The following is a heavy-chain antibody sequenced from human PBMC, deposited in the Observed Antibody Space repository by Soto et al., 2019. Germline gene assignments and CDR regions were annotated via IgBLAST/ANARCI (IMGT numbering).Heavy chain of an antibody. V-gene: IGHV6-1*01. D-gene: IGHD1-26*01. CDR3: ARESLGGYFHYGLDV. CDR2: TYYRSEWYD. Sequence: PSPTHRLTYSISGDTVASKRVTCNWIRQSPSRGLEWLGRTYYRSEWYDDYAESVKGRITFNPDTSKTQFSLQLNSVTPDDTAVYYCARESLGGYFHYGLDVWGQGTTVTVSS. J-gene: IGHJ6*02. CDR1: GDTVASKRVT.